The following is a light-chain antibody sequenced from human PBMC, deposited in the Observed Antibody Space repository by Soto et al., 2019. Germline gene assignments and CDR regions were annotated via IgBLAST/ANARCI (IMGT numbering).Light chain of an antibody. Sequence: QSVLSQPPSVSGAPGQRVTISCTGTSSNIGGGYDVHWYQQLPGTAPKLLISGNNNRPSGVADRFSGSRSGASASLAITGLQAEDEADYFCQSYDSSLDGFYVFGTGTNVTVL. CDR1: SSNIGGGYD. J-gene: IGLJ1*01. CDR2: GNN. CDR3: QSYDSSLDGFYV. V-gene: IGLV1-40*01.